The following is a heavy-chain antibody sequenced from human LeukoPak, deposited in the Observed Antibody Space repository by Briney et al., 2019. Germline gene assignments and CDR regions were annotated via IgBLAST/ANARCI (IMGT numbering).Heavy chain of an antibody. D-gene: IGHD3-10*01. Sequence: GASVKVSCKASGYTFTGYYMHWVREAPGQGLEWMGWISPSSGGTHYVQKFQGRVTMARDTSISTAYMELSRLTSDDTDVYCCASGNFYGSGSGFQYWGQGTLVTVSS. CDR2: ISPSSGGT. CDR3: ASGNFYGSGSGFQY. V-gene: IGHV1-2*02. CDR1: GYTFTGYY. J-gene: IGHJ4*02.